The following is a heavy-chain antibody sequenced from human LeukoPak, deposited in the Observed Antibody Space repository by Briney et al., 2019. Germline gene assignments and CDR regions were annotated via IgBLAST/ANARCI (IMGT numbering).Heavy chain of an antibody. Sequence: ASVKVSCKASGYIFTTYGISWVRQAPGQGLEWMGWSSTFNGNTNYAQKVQGRVTMTTDTATSTAYMELRSLKSDDAAMYCCATGYYGDYWGQGTQVTVSS. D-gene: IGHD3-22*01. CDR2: SSTFNGNT. V-gene: IGHV1-18*01. J-gene: IGHJ4*02. CDR3: ATGYYGDY. CDR1: GYIFTTYG.